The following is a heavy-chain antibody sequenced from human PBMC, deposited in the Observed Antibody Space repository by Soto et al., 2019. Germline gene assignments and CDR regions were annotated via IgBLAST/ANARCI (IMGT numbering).Heavy chain of an antibody. D-gene: IGHD6-19*01. Sequence: SETLSLTCTVSGGSISSYYWSWIRQPPGKGLEWIGYIYYSGSTNYNPSLKSRVTISVDTSKNQFSLKLSSVTAADTAVYYCAAGQWLVEGGTGWFDPWGQGTLVTVS. CDR3: AAGQWLVEGGTGWFDP. V-gene: IGHV4-59*01. CDR2: IYYSGST. CDR1: GGSISSYY. J-gene: IGHJ5*02.